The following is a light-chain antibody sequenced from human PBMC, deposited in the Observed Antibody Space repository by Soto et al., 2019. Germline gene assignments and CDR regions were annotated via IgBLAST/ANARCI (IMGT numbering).Light chain of an antibody. V-gene: IGKV1-12*01. CDR1: QGITSW. Sequence: DIQMTQTPSFVSASVGDRVAISCRASQGITSWLAWYQQKPGKAPKLLIYAASTLQGGVPSRFSGSGSGTEFTLTISSLQPEDFATYYCQHFKSFPITFGQGTRLEI. CDR2: AAS. CDR3: QHFKSFPIT. J-gene: IGKJ5*01.